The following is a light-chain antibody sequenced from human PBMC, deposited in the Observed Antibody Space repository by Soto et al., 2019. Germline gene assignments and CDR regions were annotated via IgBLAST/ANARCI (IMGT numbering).Light chain of an antibody. J-gene: IGKJ1*01. CDR2: LGS. V-gene: IGKV2-28*01. Sequence: DIMMTQSPLSLPVTPGEPASISCRSSQSLLRVNGYNYLDWYLQKPGQSPQLLIYLGSNRASGVPDRFSGSGSGADFTLQISRVEAEDVGVYYCMQALQTPLTFGQGTKVEIK. CDR1: QSLLRVNGYNY. CDR3: MQALQTPLT.